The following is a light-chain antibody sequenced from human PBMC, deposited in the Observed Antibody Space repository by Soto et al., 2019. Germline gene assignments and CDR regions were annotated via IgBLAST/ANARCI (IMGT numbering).Light chain of an antibody. CDR2: DVS. Sequence: QSALTQPPSASGSPGQSVTISCTGTSSDVGGYNYVSWYQQHQGKTPKLMISDVSKRPSGVPDRFSGSKSGNTASLTVAGLQSEDEADYYCSSYAGSTVVFGGGTKLTVL. CDR3: SSYAGSTVV. J-gene: IGLJ2*01. V-gene: IGLV2-8*01. CDR1: SSDVGGYNY.